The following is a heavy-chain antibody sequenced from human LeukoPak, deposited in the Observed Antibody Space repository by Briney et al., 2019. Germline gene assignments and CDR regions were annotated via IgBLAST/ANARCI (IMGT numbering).Heavy chain of an antibody. CDR1: EFTFSNYW. Sequence: GGSLRLSCAASEFTFSNYWMTWVRQAPGKGLEWVANIKEDGSDKYYVDSVKGRFTISRDNAKNSLYLQMNSLRDEDTAVYYCARYFGDPQGVDVWGQGTTVTVSS. CDR3: ARYFGDPQGVDV. CDR2: IKEDGSDK. J-gene: IGHJ6*02. D-gene: IGHD3-10*01. V-gene: IGHV3-7*01.